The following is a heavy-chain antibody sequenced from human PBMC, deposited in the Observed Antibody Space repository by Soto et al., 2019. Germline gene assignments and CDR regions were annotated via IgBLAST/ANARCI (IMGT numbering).Heavy chain of an antibody. CDR3: AKRSPSSSGWYSPIFDY. J-gene: IGHJ4*02. Sequence: GGSLRLSCAASGFSFSDYAMSWVRQAQGKGLEWVSVISESGGSTHYADSVRGRFTVSRDNSKNSLSLRMNSLRDEDTAVYFCAKRSPSSSGWYSPIFDYWGQGALVTVAS. V-gene: IGHV3-23*01. CDR1: GFSFSDYA. D-gene: IGHD6-13*01. CDR2: ISESGGST.